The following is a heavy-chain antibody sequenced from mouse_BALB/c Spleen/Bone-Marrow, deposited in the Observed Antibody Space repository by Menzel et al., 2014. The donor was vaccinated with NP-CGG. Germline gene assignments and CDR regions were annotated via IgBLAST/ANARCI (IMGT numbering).Heavy chain of an antibody. CDR1: GYTFTDYV. CDR3: ASPIYYGNYEGFAY. V-gene: IGHV1-67*01. D-gene: IGHD2-1*01. Sequence: VQLQQSGPELVRPGVSVKTSCKGSGYTFTDYVMHWVKQSHAKSLEWIGVISTYSGNTNYNQKFKGKATMTVDKSSSTAYMELARLTSEDSAIYYCASPIYYGNYEGFAYWGQGTLVTVSA. CDR2: ISTYSGNT. J-gene: IGHJ3*01.